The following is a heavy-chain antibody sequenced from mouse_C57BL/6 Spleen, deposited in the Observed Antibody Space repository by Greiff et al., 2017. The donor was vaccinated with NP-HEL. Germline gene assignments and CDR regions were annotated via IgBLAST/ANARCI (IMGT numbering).Heavy chain of an antibody. CDR1: GFSFTSYG. J-gene: IGHJ2*01. V-gene: IGHV2-5*01. D-gene: IGHD2-4*01. Sequence: QVQLQQSGPGLVQPSQSLSITCTVSGFSFTSYGVHWVRQSPGKGLEWLGVIWRGGSTDYNAAFMSRLSITKDNSKSQVFFKMNSLQADDTAIYYCAKNRDYDVLYLDYGGQGTTLTVSS. CDR2: IWRGGST. CDR3: AKNRDYDVLYLDY.